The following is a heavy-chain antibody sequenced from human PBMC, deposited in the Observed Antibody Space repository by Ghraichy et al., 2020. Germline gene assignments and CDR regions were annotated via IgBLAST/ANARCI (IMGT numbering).Heavy chain of an antibody. J-gene: IGHJ4*02. CDR3: ARDRARWAGGNSVVDY. Sequence: SETLSLTCTVSGGSISSYYWSWIRQPAGKGLEWIGRIYTSGSTNYNPSLKSRVTMSVDTSKNQFPLKLSSVTAADTAVYYCARDRARWAGGNSVVDYWGQGTLVTVSS. V-gene: IGHV4-4*07. CDR2: IYTSGST. D-gene: IGHD4-23*01. CDR1: GGSISSYY.